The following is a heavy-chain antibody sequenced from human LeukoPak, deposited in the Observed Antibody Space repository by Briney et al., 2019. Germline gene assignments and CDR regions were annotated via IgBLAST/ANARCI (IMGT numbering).Heavy chain of an antibody. D-gene: IGHD1-1*01. J-gene: IGHJ5*02. V-gene: IGHV4-59*12. Sequence: SETLSLTCAVYGGSFSGYYWSWIRQPPGKGLEWIGYIYYSGSTNYNPSPKSRVTISVDTSKNQFSLKLSSVTAADTAVYYCARVSWNDEYNWFDPWGQGTLVTVSS. CDR3: ARVSWNDEYNWFDP. CDR2: IYYSGST. CDR1: GGSFSGYY.